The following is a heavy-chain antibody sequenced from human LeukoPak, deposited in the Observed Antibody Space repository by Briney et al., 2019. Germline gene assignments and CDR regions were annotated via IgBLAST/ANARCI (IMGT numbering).Heavy chain of an antibody. CDR1: GFTFSSYS. J-gene: IGHJ4*02. CDR2: ISSSSSYI. CDR3: ARSTSSGYYVY. V-gene: IGHV3-21*01. Sequence: GGSLRLSCAASGFTFSSYSMNWVRQAPGNGLEWVSSISSSSSYIYYADSVKGRFTISRDNAKNSLYLQMNSLRAEDTAVYYCARSTSSGYYVYWGQGTLVTVSS. D-gene: IGHD3-22*01.